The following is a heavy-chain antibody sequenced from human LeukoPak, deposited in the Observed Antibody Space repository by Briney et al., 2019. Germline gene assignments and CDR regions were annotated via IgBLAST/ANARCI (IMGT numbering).Heavy chain of an antibody. J-gene: IGHJ4*02. Sequence: SETPSLTCTVSGVSISSGDYYWSWIRQPPGKGLEWIGYIYYSGSTYYNPSLKSRVTISVDTSKNQFSLKLSSVTAADTAVYYCARDQDYYGSGRFDYWGQGTLVTVSS. V-gene: IGHV4-30-4*01. CDR2: IYYSGST. CDR1: GVSISSGDYY. D-gene: IGHD3-10*01. CDR3: ARDQDYYGSGRFDY.